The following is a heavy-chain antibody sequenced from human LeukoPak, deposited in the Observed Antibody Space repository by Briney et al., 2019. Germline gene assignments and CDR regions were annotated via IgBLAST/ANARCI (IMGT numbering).Heavy chain of an antibody. CDR3: ARGSNGTTIYLFDS. J-gene: IGHJ4*02. CDR1: GYSISSGYY. D-gene: IGHD3-3*01. CDR2: IYHSGST. V-gene: IGHV4-38-2*02. Sequence: SETLSLTCTVSGYSISSGYYWGWIRQPPGKGLEWIGSIYHSGSTYYNPSLKSRVTISVDTSKNQFSLKLRSVTAADTAVYYCARGSNGTTIYLFDSWGQGTLVTVSS.